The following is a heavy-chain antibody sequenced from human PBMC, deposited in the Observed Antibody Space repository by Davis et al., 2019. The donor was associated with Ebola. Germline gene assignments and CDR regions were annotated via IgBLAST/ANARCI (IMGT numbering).Heavy chain of an antibody. CDR2: SKSKIDDGTT. Sequence: GGSLRLSCAASGLIFNNYWMSWIRQAPGKGLEWVGRSKSKIDDGTTDYTTPVKGRFSISRDDSKNTLYLQMNSLKTEDTAVYYCTTFPPTVTDRDYWGRGTLVTVSS. J-gene: IGHJ4*02. CDR3: TTFPPTVTDRDY. D-gene: IGHD4-17*01. V-gene: IGHV3-15*01. CDR1: GLIFNNYW.